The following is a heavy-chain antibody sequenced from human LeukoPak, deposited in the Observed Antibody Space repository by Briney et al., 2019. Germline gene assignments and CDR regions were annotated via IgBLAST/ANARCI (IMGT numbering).Heavy chain of an antibody. CDR2: ISGIGTTT. CDR1: GFTFSSYA. Sequence: GGSLRLSCTASGFTFSSYAMTWVRQAPGKGLECVSVISGIGTTTYYADSVKGRFTISRDNSKNTLFLQMSSLRVEDTATYYCTKKRTTSVTDWLDPWGQGTLVTVSS. D-gene: IGHD4-17*01. CDR3: TKKRTTSVTDWLDP. J-gene: IGHJ5*02. V-gene: IGHV3-23*01.